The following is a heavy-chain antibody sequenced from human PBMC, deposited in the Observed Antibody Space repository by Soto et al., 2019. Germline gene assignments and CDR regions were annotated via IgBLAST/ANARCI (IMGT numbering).Heavy chain of an antibody. D-gene: IGHD4-4*01. Sequence: EVQLVESGGGLVQPGGSLRLSCSASGFTFSSYSMNWVRQAPGKELEWLSYISGSGNTMYYADSVKGRFTIARDNAQKSLYLQLNNLRDDDTAMYYCARDPKSGNQKLYFDYWGHGTLVTVSS. J-gene: IGHJ4*01. CDR2: ISGSGNTM. CDR3: ARDPKSGNQKLYFDY. V-gene: IGHV3-48*02. CDR1: GFTFSSYS.